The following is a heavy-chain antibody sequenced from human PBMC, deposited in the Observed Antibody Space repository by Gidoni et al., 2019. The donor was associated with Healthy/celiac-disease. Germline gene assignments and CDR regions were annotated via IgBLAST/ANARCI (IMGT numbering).Heavy chain of an antibody. CDR3: ARELRSGWLYSFDY. J-gene: IGHJ4*02. Sequence: IWYDGSNKYYADSVKGRFTISRDNSKNTLYLQMNSLRAEDTAVYYCARELRSGWLYSFDYWGQGTLVTVSS. CDR2: IWYDGSNK. D-gene: IGHD6-19*01. V-gene: IGHV3-33*01.